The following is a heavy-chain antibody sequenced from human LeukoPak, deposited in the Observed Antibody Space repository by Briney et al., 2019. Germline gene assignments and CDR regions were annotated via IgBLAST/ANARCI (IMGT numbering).Heavy chain of an antibody. CDR2: MNPKSGYT. D-gene: IGHD3-10*01. CDR1: GYTFTSYD. J-gene: IGHJ4*02. Sequence: ASVKVSCKASGYTFTSYDINWVRQATGQGLEWMGWMNPKSGYTGFAQKFQGRVTMTRTTSITTAYMELSRLRSDDTAVYYCATTRPGDYWGQGTLVTVSS. CDR3: ATTRPGDY. V-gene: IGHV1-8*01.